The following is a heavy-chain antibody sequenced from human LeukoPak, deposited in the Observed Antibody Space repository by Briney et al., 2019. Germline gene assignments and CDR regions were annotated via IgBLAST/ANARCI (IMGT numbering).Heavy chain of an antibody. D-gene: IGHD3-10*01. CDR2: IYHRGNT. Sequence: SETLSLTCTVSGYSINSGYSWGWIRQPPGKGLEWIGNIYHRGNTYSNPSLKSRVNISVDTSKNQFSLKLSSVTAADTAVYYCARHGSGSYLDNWFDPWGQGTLVTVSS. CDR3: ARHGSGSYLDNWFDP. V-gene: IGHV4-38-2*02. J-gene: IGHJ5*02. CDR1: GYSINSGYS.